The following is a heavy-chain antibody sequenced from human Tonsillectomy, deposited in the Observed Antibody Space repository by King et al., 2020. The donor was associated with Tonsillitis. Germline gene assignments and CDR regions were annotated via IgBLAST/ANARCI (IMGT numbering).Heavy chain of an antibody. Sequence: VQLVESGGGLVLPGGSLRLSCVASGFTFSSYWMSWVRQAPGKGLEWVANIKEYGSEKYYVDSVKGRFTISRDNAKNSLYLQMNNLRAEDTAVYYCARYFDGSGSEDAFDIWGQGTMVTVSS. CDR2: IKEYGSEK. V-gene: IGHV3-7*03. CDR3: ARYFDGSGSEDAFDI. D-gene: IGHD3-22*01. CDR1: GFTFSSYW. J-gene: IGHJ3*02.